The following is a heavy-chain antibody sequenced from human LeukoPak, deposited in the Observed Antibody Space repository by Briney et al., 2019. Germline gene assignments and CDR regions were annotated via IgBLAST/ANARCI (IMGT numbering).Heavy chain of an antibody. Sequence: GGSLRLSCVASRFTVSNNHMNWVRQAPGKGLEWVSVIYNGDNTYYADSVQGRLTISKDNSKNTLYLQMNSLRPQDTAVYFWARAARWLAFDNWGQGTLVTVSS. D-gene: IGHD6-19*01. CDR2: IYNGDNT. CDR1: RFTVSNNH. J-gene: IGHJ4*02. V-gene: IGHV3-66*01. CDR3: ARAARWLAFDN.